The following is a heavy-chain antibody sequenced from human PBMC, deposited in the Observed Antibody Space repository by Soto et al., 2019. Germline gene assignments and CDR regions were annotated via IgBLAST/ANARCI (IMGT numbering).Heavy chain of an antibody. Sequence: ASVKVSCKASGYTFTSYGISWVRQAPGQGLEWMGWISAYNGNTNYAQKLQGRVTMTTDTSTSTAYMELRSLRSDDTAVYDCARDSSLYDSSGYCYSGEVYYFDYWGQGTLVTVSS. CDR2: ISAYNGNT. CDR3: ARDSSLYDSSGYCYSGEVYYFDY. V-gene: IGHV1-18*01. D-gene: IGHD3-22*01. J-gene: IGHJ4*02. CDR1: GYTFTSYG.